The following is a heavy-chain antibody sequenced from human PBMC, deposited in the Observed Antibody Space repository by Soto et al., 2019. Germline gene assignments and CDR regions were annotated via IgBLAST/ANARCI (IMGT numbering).Heavy chain of an antibody. CDR2: INPNSGGT. CDR1: GYTFTGYY. J-gene: IGHJ6*02. V-gene: IGHV1-2*04. Sequence: ASVKVYCKASGYTFTGYYMHLVRQAPGQGLEWMGWINPNSGGTNYAQKFQGWVTMTRDTSISTAYMELSRLRSDDTAVYYCARDSLAAAGNYYYYGMDVWGQGTTVTVSS. D-gene: IGHD6-13*01. CDR3: ARDSLAAAGNYYYYGMDV.